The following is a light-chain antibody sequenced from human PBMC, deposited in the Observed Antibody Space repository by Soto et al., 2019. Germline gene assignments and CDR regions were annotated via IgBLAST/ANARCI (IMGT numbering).Light chain of an antibody. Sequence: QSALTQPASVSVSPGQSISVACTGTISDVDGYNYVSWYQHHPGKAPKLMIYDVSSRPSGVSNRFSGSKSGNTASLTISGLQAEDEADYYCISYTTISTYVFGTGTKVTVL. J-gene: IGLJ1*01. CDR3: ISYTTISTYV. CDR2: DVS. CDR1: ISDVDGYNY. V-gene: IGLV2-14*03.